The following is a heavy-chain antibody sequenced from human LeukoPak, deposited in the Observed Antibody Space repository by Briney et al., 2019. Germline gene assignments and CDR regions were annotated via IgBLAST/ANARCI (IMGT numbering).Heavy chain of an antibody. Sequence: GGSLRLSCAASGFTFSSYGMHWVRQAPGKGLEWVAVISYDGSNKYYADSVKGRFTISRDNSKNTMYLQMNSLRAEDTAVYYCAKEGGSSWYDYWGQRTLVTVSS. J-gene: IGHJ4*02. D-gene: IGHD6-13*01. CDR3: AKEGGSSWYDY. CDR1: GFTFSSYG. CDR2: ISYDGSNK. V-gene: IGHV3-30*18.